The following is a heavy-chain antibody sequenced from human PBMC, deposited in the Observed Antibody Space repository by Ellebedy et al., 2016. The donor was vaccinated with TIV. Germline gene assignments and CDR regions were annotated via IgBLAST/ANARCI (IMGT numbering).Heavy chain of an antibody. CDR2: ISGSGGST. CDR3: AKDSKWELSDFDY. Sequence: PGGSLRLSCAASGFTSSSYAMSWVRQAPGKGPAWVSAISGSGGSTYYADSVTGRFTISSDNSKTTLYLQMNSLRAEDTAVYYCAKDSKWELSDFDYWGQGTLVTVSS. D-gene: IGHD1-26*01. J-gene: IGHJ4*02. CDR1: GFTSSSYA. V-gene: IGHV3-23*01.